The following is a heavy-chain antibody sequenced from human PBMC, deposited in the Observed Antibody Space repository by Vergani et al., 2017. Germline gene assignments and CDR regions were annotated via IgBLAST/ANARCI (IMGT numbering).Heavy chain of an antibody. D-gene: IGHD2-2*02. CDR2: ISFDGTNE. J-gene: IGHJ4*02. V-gene: IGHV3-30-3*01. CDR3: VRDRGLCAGGRCYTESWDY. CDR1: GFALNRHA. Sequence: QVKLEESGGGVVQPGTSLRLSCVVSGFALNRHAMYWVRQAPGKGLEWVVGISFDGTNEYYPDLAKGRFTISRDIAKNTLYLQVRSLRLEDTGVYHCVRDRGLCAGGRCYTESWDYWGQGTPVTVSS.